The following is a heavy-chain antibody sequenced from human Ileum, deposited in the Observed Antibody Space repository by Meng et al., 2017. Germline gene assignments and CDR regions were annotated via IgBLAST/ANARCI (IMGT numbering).Heavy chain of an antibody. CDR3: ARQPTGYPNWFDP. J-gene: IGHJ5*02. D-gene: IGHD3-9*01. CDR2: IYSTGTT. Sequence: RVQELGPGCVKPSETLSLTCIVSGGSRSSTTTVYSWGWIRQPPGKGLEWIGSIYSTGTTYYNPSLESRVTISRDTSKNQFSLKLTSVTAADTAVYYCARQPTGYPNWFDPWGQGTLVTVSS. V-gene: IGHV4-39*07. CDR1: GGSRSSTTTVYS.